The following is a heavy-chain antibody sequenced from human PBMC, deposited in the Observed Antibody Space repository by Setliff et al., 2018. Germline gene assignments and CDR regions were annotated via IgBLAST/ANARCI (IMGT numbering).Heavy chain of an antibody. D-gene: IGHD6-13*01. Sequence: PSETLSLTCTVSGGSISGYYWSWIRQPAGEGPEWIGHIYASGSTNYNPSLKSRVTMSVDTSKSQFSLRLSSVTSADTAVYYCAGNVAGGYSSSWYYFDYWGQGTLVTVSS. CDR1: GGSISGYY. J-gene: IGHJ4*02. V-gene: IGHV4-4*07. CDR2: IYASGST. CDR3: AGNVAGGYSSSWYYFDY.